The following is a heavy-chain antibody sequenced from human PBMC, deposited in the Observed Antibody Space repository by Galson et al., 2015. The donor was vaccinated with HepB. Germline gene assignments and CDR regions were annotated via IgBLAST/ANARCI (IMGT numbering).Heavy chain of an antibody. Sequence: SLRLSCAASGFNFRNYGMFWVRQAPGKGLEWLSAISGTGDHTYYADSAKGRFTISRDNSQNTVYLQMSGLGAEETALYYCAKCNIPSGNFYPLGDPYFDSWGQGALVTVSS. J-gene: IGHJ4*02. V-gene: IGHV3-23*01. CDR1: GFNFRNYG. D-gene: IGHD3-10*01. CDR3: AKCNIPSGNFYPLGDPYFDS. CDR2: ISGTGDHT.